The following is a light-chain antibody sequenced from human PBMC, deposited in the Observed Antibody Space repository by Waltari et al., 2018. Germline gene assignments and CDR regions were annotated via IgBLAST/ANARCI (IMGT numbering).Light chain of an antibody. V-gene: IGKV3-15*01. CDR2: GAS. J-gene: IGKJ1*01. Sequence: EIVVTQSPATLYVSPGERATLSCRASQSVSSNLAWYQQKPDQAPRLLIYGASPRATGIPARFSGSGSGTEFTLTISSLQFEDFAVYYCQQYNNWPPTWTSGQGTKVEIK. CDR3: QQYNNWPPTWT. CDR1: QSVSSN.